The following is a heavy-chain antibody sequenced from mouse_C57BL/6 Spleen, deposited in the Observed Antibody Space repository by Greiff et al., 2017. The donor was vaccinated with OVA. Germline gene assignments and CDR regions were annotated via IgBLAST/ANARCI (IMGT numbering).Heavy chain of an antibody. Sequence: EVQLVESGGGLVQPGGSLSLSCAASGFTFTDYYMSWVRQPPGKALEWLGFIRNKANGYTTEYSASVKGRFTIYRDNSQSILYLQLNALRAEDIATYYCSRQVDPLAMDYWGQGTSVTVSS. CDR1: GFTFTDYY. CDR2: IRNKANGYTT. D-gene: IGHD1-3*01. J-gene: IGHJ4*01. CDR3: SRQVDPLAMDY. V-gene: IGHV7-3*01.